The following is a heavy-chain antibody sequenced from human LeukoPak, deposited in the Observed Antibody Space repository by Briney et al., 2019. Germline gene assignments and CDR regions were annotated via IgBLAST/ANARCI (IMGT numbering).Heavy chain of an antibody. D-gene: IGHD5-24*01. CDR1: GITFSSYA. V-gene: IGHV3-23*01. J-gene: IGHJ4*02. CDR3: ARDSEGDGYNFDY. CDR2: ISGSGGST. Sequence: GGSLRLSCAASGITFSSYAMSWVRQAPGKGLEWVSGISGSGGSTYYANSVKGRFTISRDNSKNTLYLQMNSLRAEDTAVYYCARDSEGDGYNFDYWGQGTLVTVSS.